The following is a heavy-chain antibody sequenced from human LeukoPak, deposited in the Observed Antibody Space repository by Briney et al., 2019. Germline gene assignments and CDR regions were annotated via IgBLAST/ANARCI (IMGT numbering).Heavy chain of an antibody. CDR2: IQYDGSNE. CDR1: GFTFSSYG. J-gene: IGHJ6*03. CDR3: AKDRCSNGIGCYYYYMDV. D-gene: IGHD2-8*01. V-gene: IGHV3-30*02. Sequence: GGSLRLSCAASGFTFSSYGMHWVRQAPVKGLEWVAYIQYDGSNEQYAHSVKGRFRISRDSSKNILYLQMNSLRAEDTAVYYCAKDRCSNGIGCYYYYMDVWGKGTTVTISS.